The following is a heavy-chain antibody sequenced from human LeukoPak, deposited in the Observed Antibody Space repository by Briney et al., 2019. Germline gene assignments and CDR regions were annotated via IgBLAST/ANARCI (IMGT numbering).Heavy chain of an antibody. J-gene: IGHJ4*02. CDR3: AKDKRDYGDYVSPYFDY. CDR1: GFTFSSYG. CDR2: ISYDGSNK. V-gene: IGHV3-30*18. Sequence: PGRSLRLSCAASGFTFSSYGMHWVRQAPGKGLEWVAVISYDGSNKYYADSVKGRFTISRDNSKNTLYLQMNSLRAEDTAVYYCAKDKRDYGDYVSPYFDYWGQGTLVTVSS. D-gene: IGHD4-17*01.